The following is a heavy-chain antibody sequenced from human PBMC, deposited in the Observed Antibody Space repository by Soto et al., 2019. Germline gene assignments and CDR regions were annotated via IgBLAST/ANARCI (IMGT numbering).Heavy chain of an antibody. V-gene: IGHV5-51*01. CDR3: ARHVGFSSSWSVIFDY. CDR1: GYSFTSYW. D-gene: IGHD6-13*01. CDR2: IYPGDSDT. Sequence: GESLKISCKGSGYSFTSYWIGWVRQMPGKGLEWMGIIYPGDSDTRYSRSFQGQVTISADKSISTAYLQWSSLKASDTAMYYCARHVGFSSSWSVIFDYWGQGTLVTVSS. J-gene: IGHJ4*02.